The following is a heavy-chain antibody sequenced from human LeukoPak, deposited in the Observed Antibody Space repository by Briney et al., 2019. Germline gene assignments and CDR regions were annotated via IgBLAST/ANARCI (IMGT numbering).Heavy chain of an antibody. CDR2: ISSSSSYI. CDR3: ARDLAAAGIN. J-gene: IGHJ4*02. V-gene: IGHV3-21*01. CDR1: GFTFSSYS. D-gene: IGHD6-13*01. Sequence: GGSLRLSCAASGFTFSSYSMNWVRQAPGKGLEWVSSISSSSSYIYYADSVKGRFTISRDNAQNSLYLRMNSLRAEDTAVYYCARDLAAAGINWGQGTLVTVSS.